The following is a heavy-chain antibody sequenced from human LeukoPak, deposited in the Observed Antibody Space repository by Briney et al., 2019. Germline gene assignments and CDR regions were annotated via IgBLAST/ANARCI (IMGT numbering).Heavy chain of an antibody. Sequence: SETLSLTCTVFGGSITNYYWTWIRQPPGKGLEWIGSIYYSGSTYYNPSLKSRVTIPVDTSKNQFSLKLNSVTATDTAVYYCARHYGPWGQGTLVTVSS. CDR2: IYYSGST. CDR1: GGSITNYY. D-gene: IGHD3-10*01. V-gene: IGHV4-59*08. J-gene: IGHJ4*02. CDR3: ARHYGP.